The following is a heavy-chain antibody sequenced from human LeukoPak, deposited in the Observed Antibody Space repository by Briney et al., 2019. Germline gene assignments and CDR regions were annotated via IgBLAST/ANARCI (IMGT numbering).Heavy chain of an antibody. CDR1: GFDFSSNW. D-gene: IGHD3-3*01. J-gene: IGHJ4*02. CDR2: IKGDGIST. CDR3: AKDHYWSIDY. Sequence: GGSRRLSGAASGFDFSSNWMHWVRHAPGQGLVWVSRIKGDGISTNYADSVKGRFTISRDIAKNTLYLQMNSLRAEDTGVYYCAKDHYWSIDYWGRGTLVTVSS. V-gene: IGHV3-74*01.